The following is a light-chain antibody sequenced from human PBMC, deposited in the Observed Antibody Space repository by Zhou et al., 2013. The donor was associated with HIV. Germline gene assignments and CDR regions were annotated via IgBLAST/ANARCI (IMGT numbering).Light chain of an antibody. CDR1: QDIRNS. CDR2: DAS. CDR3: QHFYSHPLS. J-gene: IGKJ4*01. Sequence: DIQMTQSPSSLSASVGDRVSFTCQASQDIRNSLNWYQHKPGEAPNLLIYDASNLDAGVPSRFSGSGSGTDFTLTINSLQADDFATYYCQHFYSHPLSFGGGTKVEIK. V-gene: IGKV1-33*01.